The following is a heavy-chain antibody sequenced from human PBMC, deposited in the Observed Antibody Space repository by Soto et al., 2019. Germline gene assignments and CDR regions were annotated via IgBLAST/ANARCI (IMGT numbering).Heavy chain of an antibody. CDR3: ERALASTAGLYFDH. CDR2: IHTTENT. V-gene: IGHV4-4*07. Sequence: QVQLQESGPGLVKPSETLSLTCTVSGDSISSYYWSWIRQPAGRGMEWIGRIHTTENTNYNPSLKSRVTMSIDTSNNQYSLKLTSLTAADTAVYYCERALASTAGLYFDHWGQGTLVAVSS. D-gene: IGHD6-13*01. J-gene: IGHJ4*02. CDR1: GDSISSYY.